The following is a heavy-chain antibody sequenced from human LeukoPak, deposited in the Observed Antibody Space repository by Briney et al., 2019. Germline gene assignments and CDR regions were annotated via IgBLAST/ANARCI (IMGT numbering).Heavy chain of an antibody. J-gene: IGHJ6*02. CDR2: IRSDDDRA. CDR3: AKVISLNFYSGYDLGYYYYGMDV. CDR1: GFTSSSFA. Sequence: PGGSLRLSCAASGFTSSSFAMSWVRQAPGKGLEWVSSIRSDDDRAYHADSVQGRFTISRDNSKNTLYLQMNSLRAEDTAVYHCAKVISLNFYSGYDLGYYYYGMDVWGQGTTVTVSS. D-gene: IGHD5-12*01. V-gene: IGHV3-23*01.